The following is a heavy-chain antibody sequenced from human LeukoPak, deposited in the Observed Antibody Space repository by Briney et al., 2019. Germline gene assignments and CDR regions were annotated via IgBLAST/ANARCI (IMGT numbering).Heavy chain of an antibody. CDR3: ARCLPEYDILTGYLYNWFDP. Sequence: PGGSLRLSCAASGFTFSSYAMHWVRQAPGKGLEWVAVISYDGSNKYYADSVKGRFTISRDNSKNTLYLQMSSLRSEDTAVYYCARCLPEYDILTGYLYNWFDPWGQGTLVTVSS. J-gene: IGHJ5*02. CDR1: GFTFSSYA. D-gene: IGHD3-9*01. CDR2: ISYDGSNK. V-gene: IGHV3-30*04.